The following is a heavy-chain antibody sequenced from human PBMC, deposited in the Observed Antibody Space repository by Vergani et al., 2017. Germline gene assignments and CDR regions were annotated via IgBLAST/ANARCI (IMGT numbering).Heavy chain of an antibody. CDR2: LYDRRNN. J-gene: IGHJ3*02. V-gene: IGHV4-39*01. D-gene: IGHD6-13*01. Sequence: QLQLQASGPRLVKPSETLSLTCSLSGMSIRNNQYYWGRIRQPPGKGLEWIGMLYDRRNNNYSTSSKSRVSISVHTSKHQFSRNLTSVTAADTAVYYCARHLRQHARIYVFDMWGHETLVTVSS. CDR1: GMSIRNNQYY. CDR3: ARHLRQHARIYVFDM.